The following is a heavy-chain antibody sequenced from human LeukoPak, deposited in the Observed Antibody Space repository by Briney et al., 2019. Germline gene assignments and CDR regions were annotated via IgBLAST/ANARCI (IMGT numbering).Heavy chain of an antibody. Sequence: GGSLRLSCAASGFTFFSYGIHWVRQAPGKGLEWVTVISYDGSNKYYADSVKGRFTISRDNSKNTVYLQMNSLRAEDTAVYYCAKDLGGSGNYYPFEYWGQGTQVTVSS. CDR1: GFTFFSYG. V-gene: IGHV3-30*18. J-gene: IGHJ4*02. CDR3: AKDLGGSGNYYPFEY. CDR2: ISYDGSNK. D-gene: IGHD3-10*01.